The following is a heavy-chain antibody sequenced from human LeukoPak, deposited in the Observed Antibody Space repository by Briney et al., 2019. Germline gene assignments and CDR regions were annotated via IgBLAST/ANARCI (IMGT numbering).Heavy chain of an antibody. Sequence: SETLSLTCTVSGGSISSYYWSWIRQSPGKGLEWIGYIDCSGSTNYNPSLRTRVTISVDTSKNQFSLKLSSVTAADTAVYYCARDMESGSTRGRAFNIWGQGTMVTVSS. V-gene: IGHV4-59*01. CDR1: GGSISSYY. CDR3: ARDMESGSTRGRAFNI. D-gene: IGHD1-26*01. J-gene: IGHJ3*02. CDR2: IDCSGST.